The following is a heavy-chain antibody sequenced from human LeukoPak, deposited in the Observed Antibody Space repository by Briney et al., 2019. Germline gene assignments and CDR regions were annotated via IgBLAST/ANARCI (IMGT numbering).Heavy chain of an antibody. CDR1: GGSISSYY. D-gene: IGHD3-16*01. V-gene: IGHV4-59*12. J-gene: IGHJ1*01. CDR3: ARDGGVSRFPEYFQH. Sequence: SETLSLTCTVSGGSISSYYWSWIRQTPGKGLEWIGDIYYSGSTNYNPSLKSRVTISVDTSKNQFSLKLSSVTAADTAVYYCARDGGVSRFPEYFQHWGQGTLVTVSS. CDR2: IYYSGST.